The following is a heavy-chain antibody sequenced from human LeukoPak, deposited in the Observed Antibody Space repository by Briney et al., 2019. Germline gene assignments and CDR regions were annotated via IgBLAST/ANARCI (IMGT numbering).Heavy chain of an antibody. V-gene: IGHV1-8*01. Sequence: ASVKVSCKASGYTFTSYDINWVRQATGQGLEWMGWMNPNSGNTGYAQKFQGRVTITADESTSTAYMELSSLRSEDTAVYYCARSSITIFGVGPASFDYWGQGTLVTVSS. CDR3: ARSSITIFGVGPASFDY. J-gene: IGHJ4*02. CDR2: MNPNSGNT. D-gene: IGHD3-3*01. CDR1: GYTFTSYD.